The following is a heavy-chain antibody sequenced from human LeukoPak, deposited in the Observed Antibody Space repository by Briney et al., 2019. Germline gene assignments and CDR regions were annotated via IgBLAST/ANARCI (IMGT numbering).Heavy chain of an antibody. Sequence: GGSLRLSCAASGLTFSSFGMNWVRQAPGKGLEWVSGISGNTRYIYYADSVEGRFTISRDNAKNSLYLQMSSLRVEDTAVYYCARESASGFPAAFDIWGQGTMVTVSS. D-gene: IGHD3-22*01. CDR3: ARESASGFPAAFDI. CDR2: ISGNTRYI. V-gene: IGHV3-21*01. CDR1: GLTFSSFG. J-gene: IGHJ3*02.